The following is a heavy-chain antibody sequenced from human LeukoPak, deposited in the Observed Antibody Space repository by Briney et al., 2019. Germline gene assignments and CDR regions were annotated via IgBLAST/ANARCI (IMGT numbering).Heavy chain of an antibody. J-gene: IGHJ4*02. V-gene: IGHV1-69*01. CDR2: IIPIFGTA. CDR3: ARVSYSSSWHDGY. D-gene: IGHD6-13*01. Sequence: SVKVSCKASGGTFSSYAISWVRQAPGQGLEWMGGIIPIFGTANYAQKFQGRVTITADESTSTAYMELSSLRSGDTAVYYCARVSYSSSWHDGYWGQGTLVTVSS. CDR1: GGTFSSYA.